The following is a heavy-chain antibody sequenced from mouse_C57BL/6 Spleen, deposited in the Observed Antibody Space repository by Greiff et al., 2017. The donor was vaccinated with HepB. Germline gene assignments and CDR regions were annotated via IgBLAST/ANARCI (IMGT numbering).Heavy chain of an antibody. CDR2: IRNKANNHAT. V-gene: IGHV6-6*01. Sequence: EVKVVESGGGLVQPGGSMKLSCAASGFTFSDAWMDWVRQSPEKGLEWVAEIRNKANNHATYYAESVKGRFTISRDDSKSSVYLQMNSLRAEDTGIYYCTRSTMRRYYFDYWGQGTTLTVSS. CDR1: GFTFSDAW. J-gene: IGHJ2*01. D-gene: IGHD2-4*01. CDR3: TRSTMRRYYFDY.